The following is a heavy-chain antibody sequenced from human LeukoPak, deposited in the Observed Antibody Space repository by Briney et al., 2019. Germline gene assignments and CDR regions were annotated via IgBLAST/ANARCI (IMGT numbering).Heavy chain of an antibody. CDR1: GGTFSSYA. J-gene: IGHJ6*03. CDR2: IIPIFGTA. D-gene: IGHD6-13*01. V-gene: IGHV1-69*13. CDR3: ATTYTGYSSSWYSGPGYYYYYMDV. Sequence: ASVKVSCKASGGTFSSYAISWVRQAPGQGLEWMGGIIPIFGTANYAQKFQGRVTITADESTSTAHMELSSLRSEDTAVYYCATTYTGYSSSWYSGPGYYYYYMDVWGKGTTVTVSS.